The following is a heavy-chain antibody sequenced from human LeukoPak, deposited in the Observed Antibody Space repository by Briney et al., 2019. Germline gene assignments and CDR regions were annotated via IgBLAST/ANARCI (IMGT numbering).Heavy chain of an antibody. CDR1: GFTFSSYE. D-gene: IGHD2-15*01. CDR3: AGEKGYCSGGNCYRASDY. CDR2: ISSSGSTI. V-gene: IGHV3-48*03. Sequence: GGSLRLSCAASGFTFSSYEVNWVRQTPGKGLEWVSYISSSGSTIYYADSVKGRFTISRDNAKNSLYLRMNSLRAEDTAVYYCAGEKGYCSGGNCYRASDYWGQGTLVTVSS. J-gene: IGHJ4*02.